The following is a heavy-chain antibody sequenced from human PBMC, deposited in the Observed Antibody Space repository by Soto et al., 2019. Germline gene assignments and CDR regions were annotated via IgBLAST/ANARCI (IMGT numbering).Heavy chain of an antibody. D-gene: IGHD2-8*01. J-gene: IGHJ4*02. Sequence: QVQLVQSGAEVKKPGSSVKVSCKASGGTFSSYAISWVRQAPGQGLEWMGGIIPIFGTANYAQKFQGRVTITGDEATGTAYMELGSLRSEDTAVYYCAVGVSSNDYWGQGTLVTVSS. CDR2: IIPIFGTA. CDR3: AVGVSSNDY. V-gene: IGHV1-69*01. CDR1: GGTFSSYA.